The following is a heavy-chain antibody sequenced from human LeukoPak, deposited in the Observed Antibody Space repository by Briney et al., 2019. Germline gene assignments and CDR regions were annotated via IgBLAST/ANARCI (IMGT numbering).Heavy chain of an antibody. J-gene: IGHJ6*02. Sequence: PGGSLRLSCAASGFTVSSNYMSWVRQAPGKGLEWVAVISYDGSNKYYADSVKGRFTISRDNSKNTLYLQMNSLRAEDTAVYYCAKGPPDVWGQGTTVTVSS. CDR2: ISYDGSNK. CDR1: GFTVSSNY. V-gene: IGHV3-30*18. CDR3: AKGPPDV.